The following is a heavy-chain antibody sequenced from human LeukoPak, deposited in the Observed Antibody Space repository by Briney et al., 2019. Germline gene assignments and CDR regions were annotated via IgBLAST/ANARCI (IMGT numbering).Heavy chain of an antibody. V-gene: IGHV1-2*02. CDR3: ARCSVVVPAAINWFDP. J-gene: IGHJ5*02. D-gene: IGHD2-2*01. CDR1: GYTFSDYY. Sequence: ASVKVSCKASGYTFSDYYMHWVGQAPGQGLEWMGWMNPKNGGTNYAQKFQGRVIMTRDTSINTAYMELSRLTSDDTAVYYCARCSVVVPAAINWFDPRGQGTLVTVSS. CDR2: MNPKNGGT.